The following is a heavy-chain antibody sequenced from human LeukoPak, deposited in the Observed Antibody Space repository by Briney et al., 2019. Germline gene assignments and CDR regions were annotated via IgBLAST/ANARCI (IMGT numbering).Heavy chain of an antibody. V-gene: IGHV1-2*02. CDR1: GYTFTGYY. CDR3: ARSGLGELSLYLY. Sequence: ASVKVSCKASGYTFTGYYMHWVRQAPGQGLEWMGWIDPNSGGTNYAQKFQGRVTMTRDTSISTAYMVLNRLRSDDTAVYYCARSGLGELSLYLYWGQGTLVTVSS. J-gene: IGHJ4*02. CDR2: IDPNSGGT. D-gene: IGHD3-16*02.